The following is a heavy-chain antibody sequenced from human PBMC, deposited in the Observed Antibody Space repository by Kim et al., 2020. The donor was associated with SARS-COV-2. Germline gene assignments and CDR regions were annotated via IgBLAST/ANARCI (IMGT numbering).Heavy chain of an antibody. CDR2: IYYSGST. CDR1: GGSISSSSYY. D-gene: IGHD2-2*01. CDR3: ASQTYEYCSSTSCLAPYYYYGMDV. V-gene: IGHV4-39*01. Sequence: SETLSLTCTVSGGSISSSSYYWGWIRQPPGKGLEWIGSIYYSGSTYYNPSLKSRVTISVDTSKNQFSLKLSSVTAADTAVYYCASQTYEYCSSTSCLAPYYYYGMDVWGQGTTVTVSS. J-gene: IGHJ6*02.